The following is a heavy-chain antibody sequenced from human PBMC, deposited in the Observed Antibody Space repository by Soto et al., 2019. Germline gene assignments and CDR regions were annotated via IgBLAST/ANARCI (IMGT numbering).Heavy chain of an antibody. V-gene: IGHV5-51*01. J-gene: IGHJ6*02. CDR1: GYSFTSYW. CDR3: ATANGSGSYPAHYYGMDV. Sequence: PGESLKISCKGSGYSFTSYWIGWVRQMPGKGLECMGIIYPGDSDTRYSPSFQGQVTISADKSISTAYLQWSSLKASDTAMYYCATANGSGSYPAHYYGMDVWGQGTTVTVSS. D-gene: IGHD3-10*01. CDR2: IYPGDSDT.